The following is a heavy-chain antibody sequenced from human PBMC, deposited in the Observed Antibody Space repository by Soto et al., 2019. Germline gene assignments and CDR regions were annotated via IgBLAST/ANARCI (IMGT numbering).Heavy chain of an antibody. CDR3: ARDAARYCSSPSCPYDY. J-gene: IGHJ4*02. CDR1: GFTFSSYS. D-gene: IGHD2-2*01. Sequence: PGGSLRLSCAASGFTFSSYSMNWVRQAPGKGLEWVSSISSSSSYIYYADSVKGRFTISRDNAKNSLYLQMNSLRAEDTAVYYCARDAARYCSSPSCPYDYWGQGTPVTVSS. V-gene: IGHV3-21*01. CDR2: ISSSSSYI.